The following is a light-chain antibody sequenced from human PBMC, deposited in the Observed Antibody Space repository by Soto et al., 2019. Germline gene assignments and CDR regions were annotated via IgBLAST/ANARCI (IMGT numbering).Light chain of an antibody. Sequence: DIVMTQSPLSLPVTPGEPASISCRSSQSLLLYNGNNYLNWYLQKPGQSPQLLIYLGSNRASGVPDRFSGSGSGTDFTLKITRVEAEDVGVYHCMQSLQTPLTFGQGTRLEIK. CDR1: QSLLLYNGNNY. CDR2: LGS. CDR3: MQSLQTPLT. J-gene: IGKJ5*01. V-gene: IGKV2-28*01.